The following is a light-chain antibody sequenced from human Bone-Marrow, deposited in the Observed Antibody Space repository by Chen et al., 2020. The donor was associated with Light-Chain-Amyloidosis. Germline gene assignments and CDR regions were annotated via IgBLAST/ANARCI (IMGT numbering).Light chain of an antibody. Sequence: EIVLTQSPGTLSLSPGEGANLSCRASQTISSNYLTWYQQKFGQAPRLLIYGSSSRATGIPDRFTGSGSGTDFTLTINRLEPEDFAMYYCQQDGTSPRTFGGGTKVEIK. CDR2: GSS. J-gene: IGKJ4*01. CDR3: QQDGTSPRT. CDR1: QTISSNY. V-gene: IGKV3-20*01.